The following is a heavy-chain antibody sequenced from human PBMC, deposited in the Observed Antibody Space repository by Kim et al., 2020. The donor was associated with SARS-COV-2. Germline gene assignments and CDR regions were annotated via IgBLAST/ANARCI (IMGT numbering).Heavy chain of an antibody. CDR3: ATRTGMTTVTPFDP. D-gene: IGHD4-17*01. J-gene: IGHJ5*02. Sequence: DSVKGRFTISRDNAKNSLYLQMNSLRAEDTAVYYCATRTGMTTVTPFDPWGQGTLVTVSS. V-gene: IGHV3-11*01.